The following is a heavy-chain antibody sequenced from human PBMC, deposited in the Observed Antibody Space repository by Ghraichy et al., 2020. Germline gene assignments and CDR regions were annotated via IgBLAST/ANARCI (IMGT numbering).Heavy chain of an antibody. CDR2: IKQDESEQ. D-gene: IGHD3-3*01. Sequence: GGSLRLSCVASGFTLSNYCMQWVRQAPGKGLEWVANIKQDESEQYYVDSVKGRFIISRDNARNSLYLQMNGLRAEDTAMYFCARVTSEDSCFRPLEFWGQGTQVTVSS. CDR1: GFTLSNYC. J-gene: IGHJ4*02. CDR3: ARVTSEDSCFRPLEF. V-gene: IGHV3-7*01.